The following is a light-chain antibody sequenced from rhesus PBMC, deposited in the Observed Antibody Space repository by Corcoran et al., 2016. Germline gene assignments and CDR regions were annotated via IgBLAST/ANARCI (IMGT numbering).Light chain of an antibody. V-gene: IGKV1-74*01. CDR2: AAS. CDR1: ENVNSY. Sequence: DIQMTQSPSSLSASVGDRVTISCRASENVNSYLYWYQQKLGKAPKLLNYAASTLQSGVPSRFSGRGSWTDYPFTISSLQPEDVATYYCQHSFGTPWTFRQGTKVEIK. J-gene: IGKJ1*01. CDR3: QHSFGTPWT.